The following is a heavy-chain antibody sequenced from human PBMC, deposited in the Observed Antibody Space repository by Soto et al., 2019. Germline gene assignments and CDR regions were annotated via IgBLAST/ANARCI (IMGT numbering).Heavy chain of an antibody. J-gene: IGHJ5*02. D-gene: IGHD3-10*01. CDR1: GGSISSGDYY. CDR3: ARYSPGSSVWFDP. CDR2: IYYSGST. V-gene: IGHV4-61*08. Sequence: SETLSLTCTVSGGSISSGDYYWSWIRQPPGKGLEWIGYIYYSGSTNYNPSLKSRVTISVDTSKNQFSLKLSSVTAADTAVYYCARYSPGSSVWFDPRGQGILVTVSS.